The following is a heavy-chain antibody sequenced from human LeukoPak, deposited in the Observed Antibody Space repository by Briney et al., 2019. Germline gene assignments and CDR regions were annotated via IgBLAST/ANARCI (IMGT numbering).Heavy chain of an antibody. CDR2: IWYDGSNK. D-gene: IGHD1-26*01. J-gene: IGHJ6*03. V-gene: IGHV3-33*01. CDR1: GFTFSSYG. CDR3: ARKGGATNPSYYYYYMDV. Sequence: PGRSLRLSCAASGFTFSSYGMHWVRQAPGKGLEWVAVIWYDGSNKYYADSVKGRFTISRDNSKNTLYLQMNSLRAEDTAVYYCARKGGATNPSYYYYYMDVWGKGTTVTVSS.